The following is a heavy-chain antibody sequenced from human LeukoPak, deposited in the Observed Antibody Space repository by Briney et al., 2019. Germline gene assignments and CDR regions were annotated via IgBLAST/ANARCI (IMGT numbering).Heavy chain of an antibody. D-gene: IGHD1/OR15-1a*01. CDR2: IYYSGST. V-gene: IGHV4-59*01. CDR1: GGSISSYY. CDR3: ASATFEQGYFDY. Sequence: SETLPLTCTVSGGSISSYYWSWIRQPPGKGQEWIGYIYYSGSTNYNPSLKSRVTISVDTSKNQFSLKLSSVTAADTAVYYCASATFEQGYFDYWGQGTLVTVSS. J-gene: IGHJ4*02.